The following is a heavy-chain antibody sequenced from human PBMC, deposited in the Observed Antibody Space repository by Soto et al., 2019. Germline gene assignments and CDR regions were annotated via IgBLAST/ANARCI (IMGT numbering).Heavy chain of an antibody. CDR3: ARLGVVHTSCMDV. J-gene: IGHJ6*02. D-gene: IGHD3-3*01. V-gene: IGHV1-18*04. Sequence: ASVKFSFRASGYTLTSYGISWLRHAPGQGLEWMGWISAYNGNTNDAQKLKGRVTMTTDTSTSTAYMELRSLRSDDTAVYSCARLGVVHTSCMDVCAQGTTVTVYS. CDR1: GYTLTSYG. CDR2: ISAYNGNT.